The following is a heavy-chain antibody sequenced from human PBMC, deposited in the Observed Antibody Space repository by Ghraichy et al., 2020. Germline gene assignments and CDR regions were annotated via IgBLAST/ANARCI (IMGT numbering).Heavy chain of an antibody. CDR3: ARGHTYSGSRDS. J-gene: IGHJ5*01. D-gene: IGHD5-12*01. Sequence: SETLSLTCAVSGGSISGYYWNWIRQPPGKGLEWIGFICDSGSAYYKSSLKSRVTISLDTSSKSFSLRMKSVTHADTAVYYCARGHTYSGSRDSWGQGTLVTVSS. V-gene: IGHV4-59*01. CDR1: GGSISGYY. CDR2: ICDSGSA.